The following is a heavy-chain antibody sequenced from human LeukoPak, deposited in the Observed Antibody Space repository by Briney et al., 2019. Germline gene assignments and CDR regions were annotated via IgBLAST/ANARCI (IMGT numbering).Heavy chain of an antibody. CDR1: GYSISSGYY. Sequence: PSETLSLTCSVSGYSISSGYYWGWIRQPPGKGLEWIGSIYQSGSTYYNPSLKSRVTISVDTSKNQFSLKLSSVTAADTAVYYCAREGPARSHAPFDYWGQGTLVTVSS. CDR2: IYQSGST. V-gene: IGHV4-38-2*02. J-gene: IGHJ4*02. CDR3: AREGPARSHAPFDY. D-gene: IGHD2-2*01.